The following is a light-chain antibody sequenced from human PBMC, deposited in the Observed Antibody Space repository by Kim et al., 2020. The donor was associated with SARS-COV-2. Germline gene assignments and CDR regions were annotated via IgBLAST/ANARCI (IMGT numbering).Light chain of an antibody. Sequence: DIQLTQSPSFLSASVGDRVTITCRASQGIGTYLTWFQQKPGKAPILLIYAASTLQSGVPSRFSGSGSGTEFTLTISSLQPEDFATYYCQQLDSYPLTFGGGTKLEI. J-gene: IGKJ4*01. CDR3: QQLDSYPLT. CDR2: AAS. V-gene: IGKV1-9*01. CDR1: QGIGTY.